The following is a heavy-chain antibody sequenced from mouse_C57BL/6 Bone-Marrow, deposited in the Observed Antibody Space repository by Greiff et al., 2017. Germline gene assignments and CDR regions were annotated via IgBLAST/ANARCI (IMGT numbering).Heavy chain of an antibody. D-gene: IGHD1-1*01. J-gene: IGHJ4*01. Sequence: VQLQQSGAELVKPGASVKLSCKASGYTFTSYWMQWVKQRPGQGLEWIGEIDPSDSYTNYNQKFQGKATLTVDTSSSTAYLQLSSLTSEDSAVYYCAREGLLRSLAMDYWGQGTSVTVSS. CDR2: IDPSDSYT. V-gene: IGHV1-50*01. CDR3: AREGLLRSLAMDY. CDR1: GYTFTSYW.